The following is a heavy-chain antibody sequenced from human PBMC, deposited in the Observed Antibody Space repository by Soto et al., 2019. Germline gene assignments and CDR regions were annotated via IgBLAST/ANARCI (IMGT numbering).Heavy chain of an antibody. Sequence: LSLTCAPYGGSFRGFYWGGIRQPPGKGVEWIGEINDSGSTNYNPSLKSRVTISADTSKTHFSLRLTSVTAADTAVYYCARESSHNVYSHYGLDVWGEGTTVTSPQ. CDR1: GGSFRGFY. CDR3: ARESSHNVYSHYGLDV. J-gene: IGHJ6*04. V-gene: IGHV4-34*01. D-gene: IGHD6-6*01. CDR2: INDSGST.